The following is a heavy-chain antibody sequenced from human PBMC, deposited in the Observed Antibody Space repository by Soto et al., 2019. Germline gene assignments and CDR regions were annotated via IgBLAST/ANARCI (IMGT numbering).Heavy chain of an antibody. CDR3: ARQNGFLDPHFDY. Sequence: SETLSLTCTVSGGSISSYYWSWIRQPPGKGLEWIGYIYYSGSTNYNPSLKSRVTISVDTSKNQFSLKLSSVTAADTAVYYCARQNGFLDPHFDYWGQGTLVTVSS. J-gene: IGHJ4*02. CDR1: GGSISSYY. CDR2: IYYSGST. D-gene: IGHD3-3*01. V-gene: IGHV4-59*08.